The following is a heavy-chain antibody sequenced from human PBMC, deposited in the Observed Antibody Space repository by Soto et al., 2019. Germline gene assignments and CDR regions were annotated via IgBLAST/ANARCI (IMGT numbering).Heavy chain of an antibody. D-gene: IGHD3-10*01. CDR1: GFTVSSNS. Sequence: EVQLVESGGGLVQPGGSLRLSCAASGFTVSSNSMSWVRQAPGKGLEWVSVIYSGGSTYYADSVKGRFTISRDNSKTALYLQLNSVTGEETAVYYCARDRDFGSGSRHCYYGMDVWGQGTTVTVSS. CDR3: ARDRDFGSGSRHCYYGMDV. V-gene: IGHV3-66*01. CDR2: IYSGGST. J-gene: IGHJ6*02.